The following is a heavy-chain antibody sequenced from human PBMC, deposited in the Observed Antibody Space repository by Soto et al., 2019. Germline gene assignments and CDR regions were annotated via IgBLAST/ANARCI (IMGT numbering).Heavy chain of an antibody. CDR2: ISYDGSNK. J-gene: IGHJ6*02. Sequence: LRLSCAASGFTFSSYGMHWVRQAPGKGLEWVAVISYDGSNKYYADSVKGRFTISRDNSKNTLYLQMNSLRAEDTAVYYCAKVGWEGLDVWAQGTTVTVSS. V-gene: IGHV3-30*18. CDR1: GFTFSSYG. D-gene: IGHD1-26*01. CDR3: AKVGWEGLDV.